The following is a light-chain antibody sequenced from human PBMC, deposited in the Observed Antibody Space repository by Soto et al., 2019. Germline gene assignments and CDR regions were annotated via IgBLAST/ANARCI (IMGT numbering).Light chain of an antibody. J-gene: IGKJ4*01. CDR1: QGIRNY. Sequence: IQLTQSPSSLSASVGDRVTITCRASQGIRNYLAWYQQKPGKAPNLLIYLASTLQGGVPSRFSGSGSGTDFSLTISSLQPEDVATYYCQQLHTYLLTFGGGTKVQIK. CDR3: QQLHTYLLT. CDR2: LAS. V-gene: IGKV1-9*01.